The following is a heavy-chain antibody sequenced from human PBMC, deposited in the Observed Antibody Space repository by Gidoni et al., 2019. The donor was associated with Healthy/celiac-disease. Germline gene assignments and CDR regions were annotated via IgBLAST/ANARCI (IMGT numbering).Heavy chain of an antibody. D-gene: IGHD2-21*02. Sequence: QVQLQQWGAGLLKPSETLSLTCAVYGGSFSGYYWSWIRQPPGKGLEWIGEINHSGSTNYNPSLKSRVTISVDTSKNQFSLKLSSVTAADTAVYYCARGGPVVVTATKSFDYWGQGTLVTVSS. J-gene: IGHJ4*02. V-gene: IGHV4-34*01. CDR1: GGSFSGYY. CDR3: ARGGPVVVTATKSFDY. CDR2: INHSGST.